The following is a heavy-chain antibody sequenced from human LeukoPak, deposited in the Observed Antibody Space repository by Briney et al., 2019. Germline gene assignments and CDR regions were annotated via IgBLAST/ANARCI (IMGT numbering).Heavy chain of an antibody. V-gene: IGHV3-66*01. D-gene: IGHD3-10*01. Sequence: PGGSLRLSCAASGFIVSSNYMSWVRQAPGKGLEWVSLIYSGGGTYYADSAKGRFTISRDNSKNTLFLKMNSLRAEDTAMYYCAMYYFGSGTYSDYWGQGTLVTVSS. CDR3: AMYYFGSGTYSDY. CDR2: IYSGGGT. CDR1: GFIVSSNY. J-gene: IGHJ4*02.